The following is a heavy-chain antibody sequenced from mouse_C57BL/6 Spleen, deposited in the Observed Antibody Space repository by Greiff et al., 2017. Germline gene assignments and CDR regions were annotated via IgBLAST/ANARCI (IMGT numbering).Heavy chain of an antibody. CDR1: GYTFTSYW. CDR2: IDPSDSYT. V-gene: IGHV1-50*01. CDR3: ARPVVANGYFDV. Sequence: VQLQQPGAELVKPGASVKLSCKASGYTFTSYWMQWVKQRPGQGLEWIGEIDPSDSYTNYNQKFKGKATLTVDTSSSTAYMQLSSLTSEDSAVYYCARPVVANGYFDVWGTGTTVTVSS. D-gene: IGHD1-1*01. J-gene: IGHJ1*03.